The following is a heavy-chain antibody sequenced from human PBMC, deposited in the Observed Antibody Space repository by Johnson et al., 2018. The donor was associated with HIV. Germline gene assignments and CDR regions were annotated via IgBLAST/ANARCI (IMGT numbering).Heavy chain of an antibody. CDR3: AKGVQQQLVGGAFDI. CDR2: ISWNSGSI. D-gene: IGHD6-13*01. Sequence: VQLVESGGGLVQPGRSLRLSCAASGFTFDDYAMHWVRQAPGKGLEWVSGISWNSGSIGYADSVKGRFTISRDNAKNSLYLQMNSLRAEDTALYYCAKGVQQQLVGGAFDIWGQGTTVTVSS. J-gene: IGHJ3*02. V-gene: IGHV3-9*01. CDR1: GFTFDDYA.